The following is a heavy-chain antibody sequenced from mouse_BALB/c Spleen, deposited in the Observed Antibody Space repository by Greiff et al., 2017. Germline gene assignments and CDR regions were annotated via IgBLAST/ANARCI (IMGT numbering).Heavy chain of an antibody. Sequence: EVKLVESGGGLVKPGGSLKLSCAASGFTFSSYAMSWVRQTPEKRLEWVASISSGGSTYYPDSVKGRFTISRDNARNILYLQMSSLRSEDTAMYYCARQVITTVVATDYAMDYWGQGTSVTVSS. J-gene: IGHJ4*01. V-gene: IGHV5-6-5*01. D-gene: IGHD1-1*01. CDR2: ISSGGST. CDR1: GFTFSSYA. CDR3: ARQVITTVVATDYAMDY.